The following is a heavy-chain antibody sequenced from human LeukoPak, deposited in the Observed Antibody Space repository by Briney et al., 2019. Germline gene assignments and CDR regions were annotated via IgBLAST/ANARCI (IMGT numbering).Heavy chain of an antibody. CDR2: ISWNSGSI. Sequence: GRSLRLSCAASGFTFDDYAMHWVRQAPGKGLEWVSGISWNSGSIGYADSVRGRFTISRDNAKNSLYLQMNSLRAEDTAVYYCARNGGAWSEAAYWGQGTLVTVSS. D-gene: IGHD6-19*01. CDR1: GFTFDDYA. CDR3: ARNGGAWSEAAY. J-gene: IGHJ4*02. V-gene: IGHV3-9*01.